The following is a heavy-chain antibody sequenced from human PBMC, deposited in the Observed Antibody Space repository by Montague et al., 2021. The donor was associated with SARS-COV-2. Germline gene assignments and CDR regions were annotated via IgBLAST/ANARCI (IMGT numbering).Heavy chain of an antibody. CDR1: GGSFSGYY. Sequence: SKTLSLTCAVYGGSFSGYYWNWIRQPPGKGLEWIGEINHSGSTNYNPSLKSRLTISVDTSKKQFSLKLNSMTAADTAVYYCARGADYDFWSGFLRYKWFDPWGLGTPVTVSS. CDR3: ARGADYDFWSGFLRYKWFDP. J-gene: IGHJ5*02. V-gene: IGHV4-34*01. CDR2: INHSGST. D-gene: IGHD3-3*01.